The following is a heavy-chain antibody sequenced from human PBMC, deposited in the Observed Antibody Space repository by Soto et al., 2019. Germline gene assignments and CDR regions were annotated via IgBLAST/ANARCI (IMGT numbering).Heavy chain of an antibody. D-gene: IGHD3-16*01. CDR1: GFTFRSYA. CDR2: ISGSGGTT. V-gene: IGHV3-23*01. J-gene: IGHJ4*02. CDR3: AKEAPGGSVFDY. Sequence: EVQLLESGGGLVQPGGSLRISCAASGFTFRSYAMSWVRQAPGKGLEWVSAISGSGGTTYYADSVKGRFTISRDNSKNTLYLQMNSMRAEDTAVYYCAKEAPGGSVFDYWGQGTLVTVSS.